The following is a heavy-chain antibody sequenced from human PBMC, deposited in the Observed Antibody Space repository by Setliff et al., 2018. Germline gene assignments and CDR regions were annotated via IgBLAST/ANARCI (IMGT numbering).Heavy chain of an antibody. Sequence: KTSETLSLTCTVSDGSSSSHYWSWIQQPPGKGLEWIGYIHFSGTTNYNPSLKSRVTLSLDTSKNQFSLELSSVTAADTAMYYCARENGYCSGGACYFMFDYWGQGTLVTVSS. D-gene: IGHD2-15*01. V-gene: IGHV4-59*11. CDR2: IHFSGTT. CDR1: DGSSSSHY. J-gene: IGHJ4*02. CDR3: ARENGYCSGGACYFMFDY.